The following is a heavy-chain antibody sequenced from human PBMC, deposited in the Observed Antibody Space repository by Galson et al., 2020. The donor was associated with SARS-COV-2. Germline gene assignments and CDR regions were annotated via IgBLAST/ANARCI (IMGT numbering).Heavy chain of an antibody. D-gene: IGHD2-15*01. Sequence: SETLSLTCTVSGGSISSSSYCWGWIRQPPGKGLEWIGSIYYSGSTYYNPSLKSRVTISVDTSKNQFSLKLSSVTAADTAVYYCARLGVVAATPYPYGMDVWGQGTTVTVSS. CDR1: GGSISSSSYC. J-gene: IGHJ6*02. CDR2: IYYSGST. V-gene: IGHV4-39*01. CDR3: ARLGVVAATPYPYGMDV.